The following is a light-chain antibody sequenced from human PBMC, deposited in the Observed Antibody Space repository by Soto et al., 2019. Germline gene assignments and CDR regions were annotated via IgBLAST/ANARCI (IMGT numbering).Light chain of an antibody. CDR3: QQTLSVPRT. CDR1: QNIRNY. CDR2: AAS. Sequence: DIQMTQSPRFLSASVGDRVTITCRASQNIRNYLTWYQQKPGKGPTVLIYAASTLQRGVPSRFSGSTTGTDFTLTITGLQPEDSATYYCQQTLSVPRTFGLGTKVEIK. V-gene: IGKV1-39*01. J-gene: IGKJ1*01.